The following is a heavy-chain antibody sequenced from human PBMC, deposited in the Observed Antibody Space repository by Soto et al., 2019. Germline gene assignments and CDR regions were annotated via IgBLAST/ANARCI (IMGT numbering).Heavy chain of an antibody. Sequence: PSETLSLTCTVSGGSISSYYWSWIRQPPGKGPEWIGYIYYSGSTNYNPSLKSRVTISVDTSKNQFSLKLSSVTAADTAVYYCARDRSPSSWYYYYYGMDVWGQGTTVTVSS. J-gene: IGHJ6*02. V-gene: IGHV4-59*12. D-gene: IGHD6-13*01. CDR1: GGSISSYY. CDR3: ARDRSPSSWYYYYYGMDV. CDR2: IYYSGST.